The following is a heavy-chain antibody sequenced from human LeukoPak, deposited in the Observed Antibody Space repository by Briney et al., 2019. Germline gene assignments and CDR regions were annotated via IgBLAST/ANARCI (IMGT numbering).Heavy chain of an antibody. Sequence: GGSLRLSCAASGFTFSSYWMSWVRQAPGKGLEWVANIKQDGSEKYYVDSVKGRFTISRDSSKNTLYLQMKSLRAEDTAVYYCARGFPPAHWGQGTLVTVSS. V-gene: IGHV3-7*03. CDR1: GFTFSSYW. D-gene: IGHD3-10*01. CDR3: ARGFPPAH. CDR2: IKQDGSEK. J-gene: IGHJ4*02.